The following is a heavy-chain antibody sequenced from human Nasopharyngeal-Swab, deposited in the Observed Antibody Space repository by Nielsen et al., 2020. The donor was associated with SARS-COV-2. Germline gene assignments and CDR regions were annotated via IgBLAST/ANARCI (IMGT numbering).Heavy chain of an antibody. V-gene: IGHV1-46*01. CDR2: INPNYGST. CDR3: ARVLGGNSYYFHMDV. D-gene: IGHD1-1*01. J-gene: IGHJ6*03. CDR1: GYTFTDNY. Sequence: ASVKVSCKASGYTFTDNYIYWVRQAPGQGLEWLGMINPNYGSTAYAQKFQGRVTMSTDTSRSTVYMELRSLRSEDTAVYYCARVLGGNSYYFHMDVWGKGTSVTVSS.